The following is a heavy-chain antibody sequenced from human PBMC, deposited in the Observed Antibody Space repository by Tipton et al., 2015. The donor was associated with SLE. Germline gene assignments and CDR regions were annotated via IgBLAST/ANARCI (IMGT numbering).Heavy chain of an antibody. CDR2: ISAYNGNT. V-gene: IGHV1-18*01. Sequence: QSGAEVKKPGASVKVSCKASGFTFTDYYVHWVRQAPGQGLEWMGWISAYNGNTDYAQKLQGRVTMTTDTSTSTAYMELRSLRSEDTAVYYCAREHYYDSSGYYCGPDYYMDVWATGTKVTVS. J-gene: IGHJ6*03. CDR3: AREHYYDSSGYYCGPDYYMDV. D-gene: IGHD3-22*01. CDR1: GFTFTDYY.